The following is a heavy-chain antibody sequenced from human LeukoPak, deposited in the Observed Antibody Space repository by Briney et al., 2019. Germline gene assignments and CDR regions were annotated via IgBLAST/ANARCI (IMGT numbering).Heavy chain of an antibody. CDR1: GGSFSGYY. V-gene: IGHV4-34*01. Sequence: SETLSLTCAVYGGSFSGYYWSWIRQPPGKGLEWIGEINHSGSTNYNPSLKSRVTISVDTSKNQFSLKLGSVTAADTAVYYCARRMPAGTVDYWGQGTLVTVSS. CDR3: ARRMPAGTVDY. D-gene: IGHD6-19*01. CDR2: INHSGST. J-gene: IGHJ4*02.